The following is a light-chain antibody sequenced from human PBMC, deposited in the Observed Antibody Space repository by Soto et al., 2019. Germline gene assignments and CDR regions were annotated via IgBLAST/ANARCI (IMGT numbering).Light chain of an antibody. Sequence: DNVFTQFPGTLSRYPGERATLSCRASQSVSSYLAWYQQKPGQAPRLLIYVASSRATGIPDRFSGSGSGTDFTLTISILEPEDSTVYYCQQHCDSSCTFAHGSKV. CDR2: VAS. V-gene: IGKV3-20*01. J-gene: IGKJ1*01. CDR1: QSVSSY. CDR3: QQHCDSSCT.